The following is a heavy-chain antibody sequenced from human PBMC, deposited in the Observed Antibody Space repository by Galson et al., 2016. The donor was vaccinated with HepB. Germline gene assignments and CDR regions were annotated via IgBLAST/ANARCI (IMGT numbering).Heavy chain of an antibody. CDR3: ARDVDDGYDFWSGNRWYGMDV. J-gene: IGHJ6*02. CDR2: VTYSGST. D-gene: IGHD3-3*01. CDR1: GGSVSSGSYL. V-gene: IGHV4-61*01. Sequence: ETLSLTCTVSGGSVSSGSYLWSWIRQTPGKRLEWIGYVTYSGSTKYNPSLKSRGSVSVDTSKNQFPLKLTSATVADTAVYYCARDVDDGYDFWSGNRWYGMDVWGQGTTVIVAS.